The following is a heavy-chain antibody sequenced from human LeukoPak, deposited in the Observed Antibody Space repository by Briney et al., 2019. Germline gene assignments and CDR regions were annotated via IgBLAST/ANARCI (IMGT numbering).Heavy chain of an antibody. CDR2: INPNSGGT. CDR1: GYTFTGYY. D-gene: IGHD3-16*02. CDR3: ARVSYDYVWGSYRYAFDI. V-gene: IGHV1-2*02. Sequence: VASVKVSCKASGYTFTGYYMHWVRQAPGQGLEWMGWINPNSGGTNYAQKFQGRVTMTRDTSISTAYMELSRLRSDDTAVYYCARVSYDYVWGSYRYAFDIWGQGTMVTVSS. J-gene: IGHJ3*02.